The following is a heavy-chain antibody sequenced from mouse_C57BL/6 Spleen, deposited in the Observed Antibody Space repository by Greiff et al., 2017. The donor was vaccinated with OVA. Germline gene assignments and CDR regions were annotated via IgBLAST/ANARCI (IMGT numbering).Heavy chain of an antibody. D-gene: IGHD1-1*01. CDR3: ARHEDEAVVAPYAMDY. J-gene: IGHJ4*01. CDR1: GYTFTEST. Sequence: LVKPGASVQLSCKASGYTFTESTIHWVKQRSGQGLEWIGWFYPGSGSIKYNEKFKDKATLTADKSSSTVYMELSRLTSEDSAVYFCARHEDEAVVAPYAMDYWGQGTSVTVSS. CDR2: FYPGSGSI. V-gene: IGHV1-62-2*01.